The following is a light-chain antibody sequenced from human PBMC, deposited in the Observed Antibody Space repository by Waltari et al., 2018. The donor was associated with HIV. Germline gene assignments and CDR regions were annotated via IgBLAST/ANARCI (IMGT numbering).Light chain of an antibody. CDR2: EVT. Sequence: QSALTQPASVSGSPGPSITISCTGTSIDGGRFNLFSWYQQHPGKAPKLLISEVTKRPSGVPDRFSGSKSGTTASLTVSGLQAEDEADFYCSSCAGSNNGVFGGGTKLTVL. J-gene: IGLJ3*02. CDR3: SSCAGSNNGV. CDR1: SIDGGRFNL. V-gene: IGLV2-8*01.